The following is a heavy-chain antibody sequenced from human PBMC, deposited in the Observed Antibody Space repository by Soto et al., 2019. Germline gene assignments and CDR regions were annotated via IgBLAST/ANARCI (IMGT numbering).Heavy chain of an antibody. Sequence: QVQLVQSGAEVKKPGSSVKVSCKASGGTFSSYSINWVRQAPGQGLEWMGELIPIFGTANYAQKFQGRVTITADESTSTAYMELSSVRSEDTAVYYCARDGGSHSWGIDYWGQGTLVTVSS. CDR2: LIPIFGTA. D-gene: IGHD1-26*01. V-gene: IGHV1-69*01. CDR3: ARDGGSHSWGIDY. J-gene: IGHJ4*02. CDR1: GGTFSSYS.